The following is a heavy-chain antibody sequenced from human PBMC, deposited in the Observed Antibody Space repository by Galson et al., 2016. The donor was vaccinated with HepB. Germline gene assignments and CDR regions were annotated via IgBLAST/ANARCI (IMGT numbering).Heavy chain of an antibody. CDR1: GYTFTTYG. D-gene: IGHD5-24*01. CDR2: ISAYNGNT. Sequence: SVKVSCKASGYTFTTYGISWVRQAPGQGLEWMGWISAYNGNTNYAQKLQGRVTITTDTSTSTAYMERRSLRSDDTAVYYCARGPRKIRYRLLEIYYYCYAMDVWGQGTTFTGSS. J-gene: IGHJ6*02. CDR3: ARGPRKIRYRLLEIYYYCYAMDV. V-gene: IGHV1-18*01.